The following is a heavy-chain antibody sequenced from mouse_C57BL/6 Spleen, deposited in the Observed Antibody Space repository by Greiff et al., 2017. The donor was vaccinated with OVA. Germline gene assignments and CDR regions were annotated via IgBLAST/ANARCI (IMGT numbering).Heavy chain of an antibody. D-gene: IGHD1-1*01. CDR2: IYPGDGDT. CDR3: ARMSEAELRWYFDV. CDR1: GYAFSSSW. J-gene: IGHJ1*03. Sequence: QVQLQQSGPELVKPGASVKISCKASGYAFSSSWMNWVKQRPGQGLEWIGRIYPGDGDTNYNGKFKGKATLTADKSSSTAYMQLSSLTSEDSAVYFCARMSEAELRWYFDVWGTGTTVTVSS. V-gene: IGHV1-82*01.